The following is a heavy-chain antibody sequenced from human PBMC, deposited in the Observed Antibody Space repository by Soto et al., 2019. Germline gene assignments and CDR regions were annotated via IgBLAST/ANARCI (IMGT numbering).Heavy chain of an antibody. Sequence: ASVKVSCKASGYTFTRYGISWVRQAPGQGLEWMGWISGYDGDTNYAQKFQDRVSMTIDTSTGTAYMELRSLTSDDTAIYYCAKNGQPPYYYYGLDVWGQGTKVTVSS. CDR2: ISGYDGDT. CDR3: AKNGQPPYYYYGLDV. CDR1: GYTFTRYG. V-gene: IGHV1-18*01. J-gene: IGHJ6*02. D-gene: IGHD2-8*01.